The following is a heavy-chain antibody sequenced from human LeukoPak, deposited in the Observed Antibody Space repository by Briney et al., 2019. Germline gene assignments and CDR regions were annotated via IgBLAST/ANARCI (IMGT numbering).Heavy chain of an antibody. Sequence: PSETLSLTCTVSGGSISTNAYYWAWIRQPPGKGLEWIGSVYYSGSTYYNPSLKSRVTISVDTSKNQFSLKPSSVTAADTAVYYCARRRNYGSGSYELYYYYYMDVWGKGTTVTVSS. CDR3: ARRRNYGSGSYELYYYYYMDV. J-gene: IGHJ6*03. D-gene: IGHD3-10*01. CDR2: VYYSGST. CDR1: GGSISTNAYY. V-gene: IGHV4-39*07.